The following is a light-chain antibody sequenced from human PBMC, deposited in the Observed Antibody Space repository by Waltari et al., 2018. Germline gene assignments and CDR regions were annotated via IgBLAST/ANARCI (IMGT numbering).Light chain of an antibody. CDR1: SGHINNV. CDR3: QTGGHGTWV. V-gene: IGLV4-69*01. CDR2: VNSHGSH. Sequence: QLVLTQSPSASASLGASVKLTCTLSSGHINNVIAWLQQRPEKGPRYLMKVNSHGSHNKGDEIPDRFSGSGSGAERYLSISSLQSEDEADYICQTGGHGTWVFGGGTKRTVL. J-gene: IGLJ3*02.